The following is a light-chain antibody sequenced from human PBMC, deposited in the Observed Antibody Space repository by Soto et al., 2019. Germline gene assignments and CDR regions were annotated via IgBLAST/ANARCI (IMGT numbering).Light chain of an antibody. CDR1: SSNVGSHT. CDR2: DNN. V-gene: IGLV1-44*01. Sequence: QSVLTHPPSASGTPGQRVTISCSGSSSNVGSHTVNWYQQVPGTAPKLLIYDNNRRPSGVPDRFSGSKSATSASLAISGLQSDDEADYYCAAWDDSLNGVFGGGTKLTVL. CDR3: AAWDDSLNGV. J-gene: IGLJ2*01.